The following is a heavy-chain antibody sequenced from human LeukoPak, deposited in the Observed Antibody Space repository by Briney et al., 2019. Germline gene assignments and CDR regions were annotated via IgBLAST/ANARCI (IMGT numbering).Heavy chain of an antibody. CDR3: AREGVYCSSTSCPPFDY. Sequence: SQTLSLTCTVSGGSISSGSYYWSWIRQPAGKGLEWIGRFYTSGSTNYNPSLKSRVTISVDTSKNQFSLKLSSVTAADTAVYYCAREGVYCSSTSCPPFDYWAREPWSPSPQ. D-gene: IGHD2-2*01. J-gene: IGHJ4*02. V-gene: IGHV4-61*02. CDR2: FYTSGST. CDR1: GGSISSGSYY.